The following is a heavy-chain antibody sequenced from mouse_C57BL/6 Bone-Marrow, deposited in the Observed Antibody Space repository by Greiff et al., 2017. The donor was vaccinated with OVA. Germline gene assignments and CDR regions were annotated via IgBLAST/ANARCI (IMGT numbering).Heavy chain of an antibody. J-gene: IGHJ3*01. Sequence: QVQLQQSGAELVMPGASVKLSCKASGYTFTSYWMHWVKQRPGQGLEWIGEIDPSDSYTNYNQKFKGKSTLTVDTSSSTAYMQLSILTSEDSAVYYCSIRVDDSVAYWGQGTLVTVSA. CDR1: GYTFTSYW. V-gene: IGHV1-69*01. D-gene: IGHD2-4*01. CDR2: IDPSDSYT. CDR3: SIRVDDSVAY.